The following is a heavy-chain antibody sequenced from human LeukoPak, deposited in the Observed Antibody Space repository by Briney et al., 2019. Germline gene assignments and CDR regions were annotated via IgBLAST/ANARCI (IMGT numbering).Heavy chain of an antibody. CDR2: IYHSGST. CDR1: GGSISSSNW. V-gene: IGHV4-4*02. J-gene: IGHJ5*02. D-gene: IGHD2-2*01. Sequence: KASGTLSLTCAVSGGSISSSNWWSWVRQPPGKGLEWIGEIYHSGSTNYNPSLKSRVTISVDKSKNQFSLKLSSVTAADTAVYYCARAGVVVVPAAHTEPFDPWGQGTLVTVSS. CDR3: ARAGVVVVPAAHTEPFDP.